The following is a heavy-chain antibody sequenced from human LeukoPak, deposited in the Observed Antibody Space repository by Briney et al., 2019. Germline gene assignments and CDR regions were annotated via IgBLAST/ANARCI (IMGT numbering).Heavy chain of an antibody. CDR3: ARDFGLRCSGGTCYSVYYYGMDV. CDR1: GFSFSNYA. CDR2: IKQGGSEK. J-gene: IGHJ6*04. V-gene: IGHV3-7*03. D-gene: IGHD2-15*01. Sequence: GGSLRLSCSASGFSFSNYATYWVRQAPGKGLEWVANIKQGGSEKYYVDSVKGRFTISRDNAKNSLYLQMNSLRAEDTAVYYCARDFGLRCSGGTCYSVYYYGMDVWGKGTTVTVSS.